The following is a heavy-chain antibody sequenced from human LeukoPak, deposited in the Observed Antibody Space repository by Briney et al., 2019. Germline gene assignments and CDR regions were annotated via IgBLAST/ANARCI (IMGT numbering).Heavy chain of an antibody. D-gene: IGHD6-13*01. Sequence: QSGGSLRLSCAASGFTFSSYGMHWVRQAPGKGLEWVAFIRYDGSNKYYADSVKGRFTISRDNSKNTLYLQMNSLRAEDTAVYYCAKTSIAAAGTLLYWGQGTLVTVSS. V-gene: IGHV3-30*02. J-gene: IGHJ4*02. CDR3: AKTSIAAAGTLLY. CDR2: IRYDGSNK. CDR1: GFTFSSYG.